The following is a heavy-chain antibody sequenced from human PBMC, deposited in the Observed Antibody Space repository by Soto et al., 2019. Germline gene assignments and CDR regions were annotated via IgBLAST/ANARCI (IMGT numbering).Heavy chain of an antibody. D-gene: IGHD3-3*01. CDR2: ISRDSTYM. J-gene: IGHJ4*02. Sequence: LRLSCAASGFTFSSYNINWVRQAPGKGLEWVSSISRDSTYMYYADSVRGRFTISRDNAKKSVFLQMDSLSGDDTAVYYCARDPYDFWSGPDYWGQGILVTV. V-gene: IGHV3-21*01. CDR1: GFTFSSYN. CDR3: ARDPYDFWSGPDY.